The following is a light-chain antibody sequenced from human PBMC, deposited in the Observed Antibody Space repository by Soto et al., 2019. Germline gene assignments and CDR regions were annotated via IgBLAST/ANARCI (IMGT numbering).Light chain of an antibody. Sequence: EIVLTQSPGTLSLSPGERATLSCRASQSVSSYLAWYQQKPGQAPRLLIYDASSRATGIPDRFSGSGSGTDFTLTISRLEPEDFAVYYCQQRSNWLISFGPGTKVDIK. V-gene: IGKV3-11*01. J-gene: IGKJ3*01. CDR3: QQRSNWLIS. CDR1: QSVSSY. CDR2: DAS.